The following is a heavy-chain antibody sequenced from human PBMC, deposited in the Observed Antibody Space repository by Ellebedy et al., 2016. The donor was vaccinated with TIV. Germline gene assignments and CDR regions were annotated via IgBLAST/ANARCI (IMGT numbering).Heavy chain of an antibody. CDR2: IYGSGAT. CDR3: ARDTEYSYSFDY. D-gene: IGHD3-10*01. V-gene: IGHV4-4*07. Sequence: GSLRLSCRVSGASTNSYHWTWIRQPAGKGLEWIGRIYGSGATRYSPSLKSRVTTSIDTSKNEFSLRLSPVTAADTAVYYCARDTEYSYSFDYWGQGIQVTVSS. CDR1: GASTNSYH. J-gene: IGHJ4*02.